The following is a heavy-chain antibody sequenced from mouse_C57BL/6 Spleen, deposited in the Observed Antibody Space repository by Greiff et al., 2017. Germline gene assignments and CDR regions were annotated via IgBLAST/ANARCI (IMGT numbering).Heavy chain of an antibody. CDR1: GYSITSGYY. CDR3: ARVEAFAY. J-gene: IGHJ3*01. V-gene: IGHV3-6*01. CDR2: ISYDGSN. Sequence: EVKLQESGPGLVKPSQSLSLTCSVTGYSITSGYYWNWIRQFPGNKLEWMGYISYDGSNNYNPSLKNRISITRDTSKNQFFLKLNSVTTEDTATYYCARVEAFAYWGQGTLVTVSA.